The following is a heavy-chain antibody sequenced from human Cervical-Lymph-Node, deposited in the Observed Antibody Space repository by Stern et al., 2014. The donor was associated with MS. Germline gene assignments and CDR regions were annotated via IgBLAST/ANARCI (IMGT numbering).Heavy chain of an antibody. CDR3: ARDPDDFGDYGSAFDY. V-gene: IGHV1-18*01. J-gene: IGHJ4*02. D-gene: IGHD4-17*01. CDR2: ITSYNVKT. CDR1: GYSFRNFG. Sequence: MQLVESGAEVKKPGASVKVSCRTSGYSFRNFGLNWVRQAPGQGLEWMGRITSYNVKTNSAQSLQDRVTMTTDTSTNTAYLELRSLRSDDTAVYYCARDPDDFGDYGSAFDYWGQGTLVTVSS.